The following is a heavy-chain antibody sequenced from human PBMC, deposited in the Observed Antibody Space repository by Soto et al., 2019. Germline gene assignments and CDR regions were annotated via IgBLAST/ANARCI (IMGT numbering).Heavy chain of an antibody. J-gene: IGHJ6*02. V-gene: IGHV4-59*12. CDR1: GGSISSYY. Sequence: SETLSLTCTVSGGSISSYYWSWIRQPPGKGLDWIGYIYYSGSTNYNPSLKSRVTISVDTSKNQFSLKLSSVTAADTAVYYCARGKILSCYYYGAYYYGIDVWGQGTTVIVS. D-gene: IGHD3-9*01. CDR2: IYYSGST. CDR3: ARGKILSCYYYGAYYYGIDV.